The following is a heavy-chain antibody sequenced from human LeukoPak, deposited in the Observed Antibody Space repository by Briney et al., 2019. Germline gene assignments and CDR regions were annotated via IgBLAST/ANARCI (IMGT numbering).Heavy chain of an antibody. CDR3: AKLSPITEVGSSYYHSMDV. Sequence: SQTLSLTCTVSGGSITSNYWSWIRQPPGKGLEWIGYIHYSGSTNYKSSLKSRVTLSVDTSKNQFSLKLSSVTAADTAVYYCAKLSPITEVGSSYYHSMDVWGHGTTVTVSS. CDR2: IHYSGST. J-gene: IGHJ6*02. D-gene: IGHD6-13*01. CDR1: GGSITSNY. V-gene: IGHV4-59*08.